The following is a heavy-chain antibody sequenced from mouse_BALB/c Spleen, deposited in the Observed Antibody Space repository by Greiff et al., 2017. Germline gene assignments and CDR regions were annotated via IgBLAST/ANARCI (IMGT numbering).Heavy chain of an antibody. CDR1: GFSLTSYG. CDR3: ARNPEYDGYYFDY. CDR2: IWSGGST. J-gene: IGHJ2*01. D-gene: IGHD2-4*01. Sequence: QVQLKESGPGLVQPSQSLSITCTVSGFSLTSYGVHWVRQSPGKGLEWLGVIWSGGSTDYNAAFISRLSISKDNSKSHVFFKMNSLQADDTAIYYCARNPEYDGYYFDYWGQGTTLTVSS. V-gene: IGHV2-4-1*01.